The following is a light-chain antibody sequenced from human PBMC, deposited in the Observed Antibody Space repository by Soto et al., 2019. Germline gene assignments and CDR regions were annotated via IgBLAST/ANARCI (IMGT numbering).Light chain of an antibody. V-gene: IGKV3-20*01. CDR2: RAS. J-gene: IGKJ4*01. CDR3: QQYGSSPLT. CDR1: QRVSSNY. Sequence: EIVLTQSPGTLSLSPGERATLSCRASQRVSSNYLAGYQQKPGQAPKVLIYRASIRATGIPDRFTGSGSGTDFTLNISRLEPEDFEVYYCQQYGSSPLTFGGGTNADIK.